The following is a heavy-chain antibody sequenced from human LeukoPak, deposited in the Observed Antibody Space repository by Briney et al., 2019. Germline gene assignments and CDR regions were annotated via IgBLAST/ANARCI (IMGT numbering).Heavy chain of an antibody. CDR2: ISYDGSNK. CDR1: GFTFSSYA. Sequence: GGSLRLSCAASGFTFSSYAMHWVRQAPGKGLEWVAVISYDGSNKYYADSVKGRFTISRDNSKNTLYLQMNSLRAEDTAVYYCARGYGSGSYYTWAYWGQGTLVTVSS. J-gene: IGHJ4*02. CDR3: ARGYGSGSYYTWAY. D-gene: IGHD3-10*01. V-gene: IGHV3-30-3*01.